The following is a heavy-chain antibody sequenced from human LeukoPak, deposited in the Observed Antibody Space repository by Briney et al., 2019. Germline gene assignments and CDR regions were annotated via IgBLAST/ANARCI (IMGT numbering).Heavy chain of an antibody. V-gene: IGHV4-34*01. CDR3: ARHVIYCSGGSCYRSYYYGMDV. Sequence: SETLSLTCAVYGGSFSGYYWSWIRQPPGKGLEWIGSIYYSGSTYHNPSLKSRVTISVDTSKNQFSLKLSSVTAADTAVYYCARHVIYCSGGSCYRSYYYGMDVWGQGTTVTVSS. J-gene: IGHJ6*02. D-gene: IGHD2-15*01. CDR2: IYYSGST. CDR1: GGSFSGYY.